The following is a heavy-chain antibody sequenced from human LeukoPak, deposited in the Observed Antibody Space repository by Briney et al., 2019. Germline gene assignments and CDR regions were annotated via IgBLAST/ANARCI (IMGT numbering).Heavy chain of an antibody. D-gene: IGHD2-2*01. J-gene: IGHJ4*02. CDR1: GFSFGSYG. Sequence: GESLRLSCAASGFSFGSYGLSWVRQAPGKGPQWVSYISGNGGTTHYADSVEGRFTISRDNAKNSLYLQMSSLRVEDTAVYYCARDGAPDAHCSSTSCAIRWGQGTLVTVSS. V-gene: IGHV3-48*04. CDR3: ARDGAPDAHCSSTSCAIR. CDR2: ISGNGGTT.